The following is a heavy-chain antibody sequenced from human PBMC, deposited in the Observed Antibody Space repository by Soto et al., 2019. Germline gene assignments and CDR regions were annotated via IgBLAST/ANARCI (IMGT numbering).Heavy chain of an antibody. V-gene: IGHV3-48*02. Sequence: GGSLRLSCAASGFTFSSYSMNWVRQAPGEGLEWVSYISSSSSTIYYADSVKGRFTISRDNAKNSLYLQMNSLRDEDTAVYYCARDYPHTIFGVVTDYWGQGTLVTVSS. CDR2: ISSSSSTI. D-gene: IGHD3-3*01. J-gene: IGHJ4*02. CDR1: GFTFSSYS. CDR3: ARDYPHTIFGVVTDY.